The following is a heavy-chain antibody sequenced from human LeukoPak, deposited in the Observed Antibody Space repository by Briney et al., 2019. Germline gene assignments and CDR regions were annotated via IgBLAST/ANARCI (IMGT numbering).Heavy chain of an antibody. Sequence: GGSLRLSCAASGFTFSSYSMNWVRQAPGKGLEWVSYISSSSSTIYYADSVKGRFTISRDNAKNSLYLQMNSLRDEDTAVYYCARERFRITIFGVVPDAFDIWGQGTMVTVSS. CDR1: GFTFSSYS. D-gene: IGHD3-3*01. V-gene: IGHV3-48*02. CDR2: ISSSSSTI. J-gene: IGHJ3*02. CDR3: ARERFRITIFGVVPDAFDI.